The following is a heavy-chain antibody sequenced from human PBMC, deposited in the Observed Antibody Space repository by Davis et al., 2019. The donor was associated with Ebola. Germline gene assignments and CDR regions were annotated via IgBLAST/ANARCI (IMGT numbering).Heavy chain of an antibody. Sequence: SLKISCAASGFTFDDYGMHWVRQAPGKGLEWVAGISWNSADIGYADSVKGRFTISRDNGENSLYLQMNNLRTEDTALYYCARDRARLGWYYFDYWGQGSLVTVSS. D-gene: IGHD7-27*01. CDR2: ISWNSADI. V-gene: IGHV3-9*01. CDR1: GFTFDDYG. CDR3: ARDRARLGWYYFDY. J-gene: IGHJ4*02.